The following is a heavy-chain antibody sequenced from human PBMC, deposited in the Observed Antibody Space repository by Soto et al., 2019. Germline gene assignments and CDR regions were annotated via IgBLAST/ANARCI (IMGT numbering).Heavy chain of an antibody. CDR2: INHSGST. CDR3: TRGRGRRTVITRVPYFDY. CDR1: DGSFSGYY. Sequence: QVPLQQWGAGLLKPSETLSLNCAVYDGSFSGYYWTWIRQPPGKGLEWIGEINHSGSTSYNPSLKSRVTISVDTSKNQFSLKLRSVTAADTAVYYCTRGRGRRTVITRVPYFDYWGQGTLVTVSS. D-gene: IGHD3-16*01. J-gene: IGHJ4*02. V-gene: IGHV4-34*01.